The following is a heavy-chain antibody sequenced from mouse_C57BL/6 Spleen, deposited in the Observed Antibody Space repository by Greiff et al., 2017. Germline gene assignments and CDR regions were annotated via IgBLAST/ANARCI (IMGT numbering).Heavy chain of an antibody. D-gene: IGHD2-3*01. V-gene: IGHV1-82*01. J-gene: IGHJ3*01. Sequence: VQLQQSGPELVKPGASVKISCKASGYAFSSSWMNWVKPRPGKGLEWIGRIYPGDGDPNYNGKFKGKATLTADKSSSTAYMQLSSLTSEDSAVYFCSCSVYDGYLSWFAYWGQGTLVTVSA. CDR3: SCSVYDGYLSWFAY. CDR2: IYPGDGDP. CDR1: GYAFSSSW.